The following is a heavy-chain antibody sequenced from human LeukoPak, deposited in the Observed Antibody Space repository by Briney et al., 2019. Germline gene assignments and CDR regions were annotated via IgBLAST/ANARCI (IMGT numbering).Heavy chain of an antibody. CDR1: GFTVSSNY. CDR3: VRYDILAWPFDY. J-gene: IGHJ4*02. D-gene: IGHD3-9*01. V-gene: IGHV3-66*01. CDR2: IYSGGST. Sequence: GGSLRLSCAASGFTVSSNYISWVRQPPGKGLEWVSVIYSGGSTYYPESGKGRFTISSNTSEDTPYLQMNSQRAEDTAVYYCVRYDILAWPFDYWGQGTLVPVSA.